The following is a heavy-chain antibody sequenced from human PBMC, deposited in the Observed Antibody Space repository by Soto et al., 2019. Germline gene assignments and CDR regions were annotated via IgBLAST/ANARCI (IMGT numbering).Heavy chain of an antibody. Sequence: QVQLQESGPGLVKPSQTLSLTCTVSGGSISSGGYYWSWIRQHPGKGLEWIGYIYYSGSTYYNPSRKSRVTISVDTSKNQVSLKLSSVTAADTAVYYCARDGPSSSGYYVHWGQGTLVTVSS. CDR2: IYYSGST. J-gene: IGHJ4*02. CDR1: GGSISSGGYY. CDR3: ARDGPSSSGYYVH. D-gene: IGHD3-22*01. V-gene: IGHV4-31*03.